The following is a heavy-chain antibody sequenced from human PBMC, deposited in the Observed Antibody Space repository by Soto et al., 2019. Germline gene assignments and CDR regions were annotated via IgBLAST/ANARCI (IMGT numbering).Heavy chain of an antibody. CDR3: AKGYGATYYDFWSGPDYYYYMDV. Sequence: PGGSLRLSCAASGFTFSSYGMHWVRQAPGKGLEWVAVISYDGSNKYYADSVKGRFTISRDNSKNTLYLQMNSLRAEDTAVYYCAKGYGATYYDFWSGPDYYYYMDVWGKGTTVTVSS. V-gene: IGHV3-30*18. CDR2: ISYDGSNK. CDR1: GFTFSSYG. J-gene: IGHJ6*03. D-gene: IGHD3-3*01.